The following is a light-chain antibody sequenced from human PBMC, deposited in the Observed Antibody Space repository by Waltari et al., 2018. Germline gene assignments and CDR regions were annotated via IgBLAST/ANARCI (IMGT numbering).Light chain of an antibody. V-gene: IGKV1-33*01. Sequence: DIQMTQSPSSLSASVGDRVTITCQASQDISNYLNWYQQKPGKAPKLLIYDASNLETGVPSRFSGSGSGTDFTFTISSLQPEGIATYYCQQYDNLPPMLAFGGGTKVEIK. CDR3: QQYDNLPPMLA. J-gene: IGKJ4*01. CDR1: QDISNY. CDR2: DAS.